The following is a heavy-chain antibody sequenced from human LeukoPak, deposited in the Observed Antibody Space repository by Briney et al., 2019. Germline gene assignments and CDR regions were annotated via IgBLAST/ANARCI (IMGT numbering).Heavy chain of an antibody. CDR2: IYPDNSDT. CDR1: GYSFTTYW. J-gene: IGHJ4*02. D-gene: IGHD4-17*01. Sequence: GESLKISCKGSGYSFTTYWIGWVRQMPGKGLEWMGMIYPDNSDTRYSPSFQGQVTISVDKSISTAYLQWSSLKASDTAMYFCARQTVTTPFDYWGQGTLVTVSS. CDR3: ARQTVTTPFDY. V-gene: IGHV5-51*01.